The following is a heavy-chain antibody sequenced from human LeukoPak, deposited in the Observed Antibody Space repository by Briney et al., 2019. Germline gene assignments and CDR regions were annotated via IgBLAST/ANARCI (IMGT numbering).Heavy chain of an antibody. CDR3: ARGLTNCSSTSCYEDYYYDSSDY. V-gene: IGHV4-34*01. J-gene: IGHJ4*02. D-gene: IGHD2-2*01. CDR2: INHSGST. Sequence: ASETLSLTCAVYGGSFSGYYWSWIRQPPGKGLEWIGEINHSGSTNYNPSLKSRVTISVDTSKNQFSLKLSSVTAADTAVYYCARGLTNCSSTSCYEDYYYDSSDYWGQGTLVTVSS. CDR1: GGSFSGYY.